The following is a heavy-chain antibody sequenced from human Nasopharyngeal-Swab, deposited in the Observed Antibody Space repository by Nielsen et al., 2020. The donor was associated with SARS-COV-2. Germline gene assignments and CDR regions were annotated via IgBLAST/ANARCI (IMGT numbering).Heavy chain of an antibody. CDR3: ARVKKTRYSSGWYLDAFDI. CDR2: INHSGST. D-gene: IGHD6-19*01. V-gene: IGHV4-34*01. J-gene: IGHJ3*02. Sequence: SETLSLTCAVYGGSFSGYYWSWIRQLPGKGLEWIGEINHSGSTNYNPSLKSRVTISVDTSKNQFSLKLSSVTAADTAVYYCARVKKTRYSSGWYLDAFDIWGQGTMVTVSS. CDR1: GGSFSGYY.